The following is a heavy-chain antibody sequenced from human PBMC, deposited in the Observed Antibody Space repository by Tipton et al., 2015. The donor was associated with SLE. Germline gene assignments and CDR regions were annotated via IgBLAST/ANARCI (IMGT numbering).Heavy chain of an antibody. CDR2: IYYTGDT. D-gene: IGHD5-12*01. Sequence: TLSLTCTVSGDSINSVANYWNWLRQRPGKGLEWIGYIYYTGDTRHNPSLQSRLAVSVDTSKNQFSLRLSSVTAADTAVYFCARSGGYSTPFDFWGQGSLVTVSS. V-gene: IGHV4-31*03. CDR1: GDSINSVANY. J-gene: IGHJ4*02. CDR3: ARSGGYSTPFDF.